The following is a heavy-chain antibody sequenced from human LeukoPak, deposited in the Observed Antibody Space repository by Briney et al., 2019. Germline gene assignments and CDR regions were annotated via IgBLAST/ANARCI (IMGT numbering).Heavy chain of an antibody. V-gene: IGHV4-34*01. Sequence: PSETLSLTCAVYGGSFSGYYWSWIRQPPGKGLEWIGEINHSGSTYYNPSLKSRVTISVDTSKNQFSLKLSSVTAADTAVYYCARRPSGWLTRWFDPWGQGTLVTVSS. CDR1: GGSFSGYY. D-gene: IGHD6-19*01. J-gene: IGHJ5*02. CDR2: INHSGST. CDR3: ARRPSGWLTRWFDP.